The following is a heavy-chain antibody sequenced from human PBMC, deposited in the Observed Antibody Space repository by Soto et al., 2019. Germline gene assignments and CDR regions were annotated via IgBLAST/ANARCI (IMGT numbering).Heavy chain of an antibody. V-gene: IGHV3-23*01. CDR3: AKAYFVWSSEQPYYFDY. D-gene: IGHD3-16*01. CDR2: ISGSGGRS. Sequence: EVQLLDSGGGLVQPGGSLRLSCAASGFTFSNYAMTWVRQGPGKGLEWVSGISGSGGRSYYADSVKGRFTISRDNPKTASYLQSHSLSAEATSVYYCAKAYFVWSSEQPYYFDYWAQGTLVTASS. J-gene: IGHJ4*02. CDR1: GFTFSNYA.